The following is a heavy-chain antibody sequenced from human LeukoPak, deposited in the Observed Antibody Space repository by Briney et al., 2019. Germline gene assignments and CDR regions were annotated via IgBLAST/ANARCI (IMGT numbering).Heavy chain of an antibody. CDR1: GGSFSGYY. CDR2: INHSGST. CDR3: ARGLMRNCSGGSCYGRWFDP. J-gene: IGHJ5*02. D-gene: IGHD2-15*01. Sequence: PSETLSLTCAVSGGSFSGYYWSWIRQPPGKGLEWIGEINHSGSTNYNPSLKSRVTISVDTSKNQFSLKLSSVTAADTAVYYCARGLMRNCSGGSCYGRWFDPWGQGTLVTVSS. V-gene: IGHV4-34*01.